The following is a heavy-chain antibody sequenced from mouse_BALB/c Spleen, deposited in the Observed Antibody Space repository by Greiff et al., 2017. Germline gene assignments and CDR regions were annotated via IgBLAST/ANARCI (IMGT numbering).Heavy chain of an antibody. Sequence: EVHLVESGGGLVKPGGSLKLSCAASGFTFSSYAMSWVRQTPEKRLEWVATISSGGSYTYYPDSVKGRFTISRDNAKNTLYLQMSSLRSEDTAMYYCARHGNYYAMDYWGQGTSVTVSS. J-gene: IGHJ4*01. CDR1: GFTFSSYA. V-gene: IGHV5-9-3*01. D-gene: IGHD2-1*01. CDR3: ARHGNYYAMDY. CDR2: ISSGGSYT.